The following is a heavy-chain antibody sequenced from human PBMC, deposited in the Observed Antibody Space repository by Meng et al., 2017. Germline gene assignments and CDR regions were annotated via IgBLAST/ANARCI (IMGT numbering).Heavy chain of an antibody. CDR2: IKSKTDGGTT. CDR1: RFTFSNAW. Sequence: GESLKISCAASRFTFSNAWMSWVRQAPGKGLEWVGRIKSKTDGGTTDYAAPVKGRFTISRDDSKNTLYLQMNSLKTEDTAVYYCTTSIVATIGGGYWGQGTLVTVSS. D-gene: IGHD5-12*01. J-gene: IGHJ4*02. V-gene: IGHV3-15*01. CDR3: TTSIVATIGGGY.